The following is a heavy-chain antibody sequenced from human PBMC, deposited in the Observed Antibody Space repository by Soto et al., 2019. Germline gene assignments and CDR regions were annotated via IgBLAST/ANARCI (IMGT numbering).Heavy chain of an antibody. CDR1: GGSISSYY. Sequence: ASETLSLTCTVSGGSISSYYWSWIRQPPGKGLEWIGYIYYSGSTNYNPSLKSRVTISVDTSKNQFSLKLSSVTAADTAVYYCAKNDNYCYGITGDAIWGQGTMVTVS. CDR3: AKNDNYCYGITGDAI. D-gene: IGHD3-10*01. V-gene: IGHV4-59*01. CDR2: IYYSGST. J-gene: IGHJ3*02.